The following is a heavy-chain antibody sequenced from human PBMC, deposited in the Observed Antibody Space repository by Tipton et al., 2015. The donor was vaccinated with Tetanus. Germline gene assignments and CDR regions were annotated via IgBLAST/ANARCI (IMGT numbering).Heavy chain of an antibody. CDR1: GDSMTNYY. D-gene: IGHD3-3*01. J-gene: IGHJ4*02. Sequence: GLVKPSETLSLTCTVSGDSMTNYYWSWIRQPPGKGLEYIGYILYGASTHYNPSLKSRVTVSADPSQNQFSLKLSSVTAADTAVYYCARIHDFLSGHFDFWGQGTLVTVSS. CDR3: ARIHDFLSGHFDF. CDR2: ILYGAST. V-gene: IGHV4-59*01.